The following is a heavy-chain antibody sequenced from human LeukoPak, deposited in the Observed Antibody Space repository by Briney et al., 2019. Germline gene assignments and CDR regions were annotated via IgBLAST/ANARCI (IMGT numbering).Heavy chain of an antibody. CDR1: GGSISSYY. V-gene: IGHV4-59*08. CDR3: ARTPVVVVTAIPFFDY. D-gene: IGHD2-21*02. J-gene: IGHJ4*02. CDR2: IYYSGST. Sequence: PSETLSLTCTVSGGSISSYYWSWIRQPPGKGLEWIGYIYYSGSTNYNPSLKSRVTISVDTSKNQFSLKLSSVTAADTAVYYCARTPVVVVTAIPFFDYWGQGTLVTVSS.